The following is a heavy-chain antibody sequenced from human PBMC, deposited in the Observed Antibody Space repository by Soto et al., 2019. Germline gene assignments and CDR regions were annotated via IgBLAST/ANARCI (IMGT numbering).Heavy chain of an antibody. D-gene: IGHD3-3*01. J-gene: IGHJ4*02. CDR3: ARDPSTIFGLD. CDR1: GFTVSSNY. Sequence: EVQLVETGGGLIQPGGSLRLSCAASGFTVSSNYMSWVRQAPGKGLEGVSVIYSGGSTYYADSLKGRFTITRDNSKNTLYFQMNSLRAEDTAVYYCARDPSTIFGLDWGQGTLVTVSS. V-gene: IGHV3-53*02. CDR2: IYSGGST.